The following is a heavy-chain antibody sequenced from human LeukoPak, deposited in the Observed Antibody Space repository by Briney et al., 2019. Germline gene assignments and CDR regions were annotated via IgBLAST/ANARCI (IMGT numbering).Heavy chain of an antibody. CDR2: INHSGST. J-gene: IGHJ4*02. V-gene: IGHV4-34*01. CDR1: GGSFSGYY. D-gene: IGHD6-25*01. Sequence: SETLSLTCAVSGGSFSGYYWSWVRQPPGKGLEWIGEINHSGSTNYNPALKSGGTISVDKTKNQFSLKLSSVTAADTAVYYCARRTWQRLDYWGQGTLVTVSS. CDR3: ARRTWQRLDY.